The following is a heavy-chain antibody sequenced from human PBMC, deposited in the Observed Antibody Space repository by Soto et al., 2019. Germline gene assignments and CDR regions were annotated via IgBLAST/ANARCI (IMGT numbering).Heavy chain of an antibody. CDR3: ARGAYYYDSSGYGFDY. J-gene: IGHJ4*02. V-gene: IGHV4-31*03. CDR1: GGSISSGGYY. D-gene: IGHD3-22*01. CDR2: IYYSGST. Sequence: PSETLSLTCTVSGGSISSGGYYWSWIRQHPGKGLEWIGYIYYSGSTYYNPSLKSRVTISVDTSKNQFSLKLSSVTAADTAVYYCARGAYYYDSSGYGFDYWGQGTLVTVSS.